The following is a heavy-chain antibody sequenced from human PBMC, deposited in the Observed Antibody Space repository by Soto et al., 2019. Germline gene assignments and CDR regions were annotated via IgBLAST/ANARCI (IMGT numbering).Heavy chain of an antibody. CDR3: ARQIYDSDTGPPYYFDY. Sequence: PGESLKISCKGSGYSFAGYWITWVRQKPGKGLEWMGRIDPSDSQTYYSPSFRGHVTISATKSITTVFLQWSSLRASDTAMYYCARQIYDSDTGPPYYFDYWGQGTLVTVSS. D-gene: IGHD3-22*01. CDR2: IDPSDSQT. V-gene: IGHV5-10-1*01. CDR1: GYSFAGYW. J-gene: IGHJ4*02.